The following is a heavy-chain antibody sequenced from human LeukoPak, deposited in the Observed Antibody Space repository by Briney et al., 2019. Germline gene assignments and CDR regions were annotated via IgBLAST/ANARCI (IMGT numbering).Heavy chain of an antibody. J-gene: IGHJ6*03. Sequence: GGSLRLSCAASKFTFSSYGMHWVRQAPGKGLEWVGVLSYDGSNQYYADSVKGRFTISRDNAKNSLYLQMNSLRAEDTAVYYCARGGSSGWYRPDYYYYYMDVWGKGTTVTVSS. D-gene: IGHD6-19*01. CDR3: ARGGSSGWYRPDYYYYYMDV. V-gene: IGHV3-30*03. CDR1: KFTFSSYG. CDR2: LSYDGSNQ.